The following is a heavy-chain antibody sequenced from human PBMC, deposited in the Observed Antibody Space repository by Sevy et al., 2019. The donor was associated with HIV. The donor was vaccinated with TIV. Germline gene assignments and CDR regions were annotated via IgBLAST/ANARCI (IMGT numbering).Heavy chain of an antibody. D-gene: IGHD2-15*01. CDR2: ISSSSSYI. J-gene: IGHJ6*02. Sequence: GGSLRPSCAASGFTLASEFSFSSYYMHWVRQAPGKGLEWVSSISSSSSYIYYADSVKGRFTISRDNAKNSLYLQMNSLRAEDTAVYYCARDHCSGGSCLSYYYYYGMDVWGQGTTVTVSS. CDR1: GFTLASEFSFSSYY. V-gene: IGHV3-21*01. CDR3: ARDHCSGGSCLSYYYYYGMDV.